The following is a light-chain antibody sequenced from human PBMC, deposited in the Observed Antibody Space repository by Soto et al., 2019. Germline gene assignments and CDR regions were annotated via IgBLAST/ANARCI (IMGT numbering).Light chain of an antibody. CDR2: EVR. CDR3: CSYTRTSNHYF. CDR1: SSDLGGYDY. J-gene: IGLJ1*01. V-gene: IGLV2-14*01. Sequence: SVLTQPASVSWSPGQSLTISCTGTSSDLGGYDYVSWYQQRPGKAPRLMIYEVRYRPSGVSNRFSGSKSSNTASLTISGLQAEDEADYYCCSYTRTSNHYFFGSGTKVTVL.